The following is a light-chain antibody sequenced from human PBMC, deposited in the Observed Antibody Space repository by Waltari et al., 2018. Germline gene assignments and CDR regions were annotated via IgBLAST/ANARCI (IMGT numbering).Light chain of an antibody. Sequence: DIVMTQSPDSLAVPLGERATFSCRSSQSLLHSAVNKSYLALFQQKSGQSPKLLMYWASEREYWFPDRFIGSGSGTDFTLAISRLQPEDVATYYCLQYYSLPQTFGQGTKVEI. V-gene: IGKV4-1*01. CDR2: WAS. J-gene: IGKJ1*01. CDR1: QSLLHSAVNKSY. CDR3: LQYYSLPQT.